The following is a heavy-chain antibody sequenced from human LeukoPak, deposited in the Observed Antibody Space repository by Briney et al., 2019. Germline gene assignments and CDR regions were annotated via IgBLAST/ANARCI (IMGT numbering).Heavy chain of an antibody. J-gene: IGHJ4*02. Sequence: PSETLSLTCTVSGGSISSSSYYWGWIRQPPGKGLEWIGSIYYSGSTYYNPSLKSRVTISVDTSKNQFSLKLSSVTAADTAVYYCARALFRQWLDYWGQGTLVTVSS. CDR3: ARALFRQWLDY. V-gene: IGHV4-39*07. CDR1: GGSISSSSYY. D-gene: IGHD6-19*01. CDR2: IYYSGST.